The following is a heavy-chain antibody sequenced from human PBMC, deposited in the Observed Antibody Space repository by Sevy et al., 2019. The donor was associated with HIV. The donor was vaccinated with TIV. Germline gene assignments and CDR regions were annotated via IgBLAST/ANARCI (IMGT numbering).Heavy chain of an antibody. V-gene: IGHV3-30*18. CDR1: GLTLSSCG. CDR2: ISYDGSKK. D-gene: IGHD3-9*01. J-gene: IGHJ6*02. CDR3: AKDFTGFYGMDV. Sequence: GGSLRLSCAASGLTLSSCGMHWARQAPGKGLEWVAVISYDGSKKYYAESVKGRFRISRDTSQNTPYLQMNSLRAEDTPVYYCAKDFTGFYGMDVWGQGTTVTVSS.